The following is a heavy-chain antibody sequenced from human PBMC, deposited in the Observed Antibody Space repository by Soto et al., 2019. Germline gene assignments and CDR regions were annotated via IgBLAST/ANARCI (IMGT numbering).Heavy chain of an antibody. Sequence: GGSLRLSCAASGFTFSSYAMSWVRQAPGNGLEWVSAISGSGGSTYYADSVKGRSTISRDNSKNTLYLQLNSLRAEDTAVYYCANEEAGGGFDPWGQGTLVIVSS. V-gene: IGHV3-23*01. D-gene: IGHD3-10*01. CDR1: GFTFSSYA. J-gene: IGHJ5*02. CDR3: ANEEAGGGFDP. CDR2: ISGSGGST.